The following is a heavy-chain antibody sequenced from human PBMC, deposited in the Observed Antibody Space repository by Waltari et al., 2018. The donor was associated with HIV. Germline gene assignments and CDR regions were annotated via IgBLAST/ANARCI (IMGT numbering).Heavy chain of an antibody. D-gene: IGHD3-10*01. Sequence: DVYLVESGGGVVTTGGSIRLTCEASGFEFRHYSLNWVRQSPMRGLEWVASIRRGNNEKNYLESVRGRFVISRDNSESSVYLQMDSLREEDTATYFCVRDDPGYGPIDYWGQGTLVTV. CDR1: GFEFRHYS. CDR3: VRDDPGYGPIDY. V-gene: IGHV3-21*04. J-gene: IGHJ4*02. CDR2: IRRGNNEK.